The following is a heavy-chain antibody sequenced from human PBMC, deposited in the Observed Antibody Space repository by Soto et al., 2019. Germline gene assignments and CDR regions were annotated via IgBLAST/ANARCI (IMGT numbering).Heavy chain of an antibody. CDR1: GFTFSSYG. D-gene: IGHD3-3*01. CDR2: IWYDGSNK. Sequence: GGSLRLSCAASGFTFSSYGMHWVRQAPGKGLEWVAVIWYDGSNKYYADSVKGRLTISRDNSKNTLYLQMNSLRAEDTAVYYCARGGVITIFGVVTKGSDAFDIWGQGTMATVSS. J-gene: IGHJ3*02. V-gene: IGHV3-33*01. CDR3: ARGGVITIFGVVTKGSDAFDI.